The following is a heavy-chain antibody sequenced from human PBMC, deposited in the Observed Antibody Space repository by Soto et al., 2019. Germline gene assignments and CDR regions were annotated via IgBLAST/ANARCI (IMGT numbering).Heavy chain of an antibody. D-gene: IGHD1-1*01. CDR2: ISGSGGST. J-gene: IGHJ1*01. CDR3: FKEKNNIRASVPVSAFQ. V-gene: IGHV3-23*01. Sequence: GEGLDWVSAISGSGGSTYHADSVKGPFTISRDNSNNTLYLQMNSLRAEDTAVYFFFKEKNNIRASVPVSAFQ.